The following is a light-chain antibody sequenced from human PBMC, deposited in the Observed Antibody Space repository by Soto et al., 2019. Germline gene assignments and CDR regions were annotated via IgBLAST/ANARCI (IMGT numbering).Light chain of an antibody. V-gene: IGKV4-1*01. CDR3: QQYYETPWT. CDR2: WAS. J-gene: IGKJ1*01. CDR1: QSLLYSSNNKNY. Sequence: DIVMIQSPDSLTVSLGERATINCKSSQSLLYSSNNKNYLAWDRQKPGQAHKLLSHWASNREFGVPDRFSGSGSGTDFTLTIRSLQTEDVAVYSSQQYYETPWTVGQGTKVDIK.